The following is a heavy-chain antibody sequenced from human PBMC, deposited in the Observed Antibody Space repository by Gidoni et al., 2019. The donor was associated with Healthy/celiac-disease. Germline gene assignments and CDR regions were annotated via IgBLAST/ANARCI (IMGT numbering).Heavy chain of an antibody. J-gene: IGHJ4*02. CDR2: INHSGST. D-gene: IGHD3-10*01. CDR3: ARGRYAYYYGSGSYYKAENDY. CDR1: GGSFSGYY. V-gene: IGHV4-34*01. Sequence: QVQLQQWGAGLLKPSETLSLTCAVYGGSFSGYYWSWIRQPPGKGLEWIGEINHSGSTNYNPSLKSRVTISVDTSKNQFSLKLSSVTAADTAVYYCARGRYAYYYGSGSYYKAENDYWGQGTLVTVSS.